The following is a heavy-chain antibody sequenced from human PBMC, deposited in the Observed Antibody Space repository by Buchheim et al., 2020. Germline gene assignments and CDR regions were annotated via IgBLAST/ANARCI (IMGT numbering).Heavy chain of an antibody. Sequence: QVQLVESGGGVVQPGRSLRLSCAASGFTFSSYGMHWVRQAPGKGLEWVAVISYDGSNKYYADSVTGRFTISRANSKNTLYLQMNSLRAEDTAVYYCAKALMVRGVEANWFDPWGQGTL. CDR2: ISYDGSNK. V-gene: IGHV3-30*18. CDR3: AKALMVRGVEANWFDP. CDR1: GFTFSSYG. J-gene: IGHJ5*02. D-gene: IGHD3-10*01.